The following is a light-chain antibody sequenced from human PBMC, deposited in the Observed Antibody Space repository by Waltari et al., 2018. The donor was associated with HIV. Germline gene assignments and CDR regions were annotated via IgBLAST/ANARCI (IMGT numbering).Light chain of an antibody. V-gene: IGLV3-1*01. CDR1: KLGDKY. Sequence: SYELTQPPSVSVSPGQTASITCSGDKLGDKYVCWYQQKPGQSPVLVIYQNSNRPSGIPERCSGSNSGNTATLTISGTQAMDEADYYCQAWDSSTGIFGVGTKLTVL. CDR3: QAWDSSTGI. J-gene: IGLJ2*01. CDR2: QNS.